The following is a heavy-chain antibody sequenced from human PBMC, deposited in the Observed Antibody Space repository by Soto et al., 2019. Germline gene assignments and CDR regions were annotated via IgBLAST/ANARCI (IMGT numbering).Heavy chain of an antibody. D-gene: IGHD3-10*01. CDR3: ARELLRSGNYYDGGKF. V-gene: IGHV4-39*02. J-gene: IGHJ4*02. CDR2: IYYNGAT. CDR1: GGSVGSSDYY. Sequence: SETLSLTCSISGGSVGSSDYYWAWIRQPPGKGLEWIGTIYYNGATQYSPSLSSQVSISLDTSKNQISLRLSSVTASDTAVYYCARELLRSGNYYDGGKFWGQGTLVTVSS.